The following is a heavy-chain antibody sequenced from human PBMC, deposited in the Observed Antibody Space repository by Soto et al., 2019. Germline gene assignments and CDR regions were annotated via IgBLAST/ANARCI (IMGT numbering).Heavy chain of an antibody. CDR1: GASISTYY. D-gene: IGHD7-27*01. CDR2: ISYSGST. J-gene: IGHJ4*02. CDR3: EGGTTIWAWKCAY. Sequence: SETLSLTCTVSGASISTYYWSWIRQPPGKGLEWIGYISYSGSTNYNPSLKSRLSMSLDTSKNQLSLRLTSATAADTAVYYCEGGTTIWAWKCAYWGQGILVTV. V-gene: IGHV4-59*01.